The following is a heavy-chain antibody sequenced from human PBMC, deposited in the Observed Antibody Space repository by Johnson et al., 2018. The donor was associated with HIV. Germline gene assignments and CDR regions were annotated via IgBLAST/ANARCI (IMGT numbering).Heavy chain of an antibody. Sequence: EVQLVESGGALVQPGGSLRLSCVAFGLTFSDDAMSWVRQAPGKGLEWVSTISGPGGSTYYPDSMKGRFTISRDNSMNTLYLQVNSLRLEDTAIYYCARVSYSSLALDFWGQGTVVTASS. CDR1: GLTFSDDA. J-gene: IGHJ3*01. CDR3: ARVSYSSLALDF. CDR2: ISGPGGST. D-gene: IGHD6-6*01. V-gene: IGHV3-23*04.